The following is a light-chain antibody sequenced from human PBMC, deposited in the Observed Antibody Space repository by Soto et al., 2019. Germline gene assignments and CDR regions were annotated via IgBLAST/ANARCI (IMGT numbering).Light chain of an antibody. CDR3: SSYTSSSTRV. CDR2: EVS. V-gene: IGLV2-14*01. Sequence: QSALTQPASVSGSPRQSITISCTGTSSDVGTYDYVSWYQQYPGKAPKLMIYEVSDRPSGVSNRFSGSKSGNTASLTISGLQAEDEADYYCSSYTSSSTRVFGTGTKLTVL. J-gene: IGLJ1*01. CDR1: SSDVGTYDY.